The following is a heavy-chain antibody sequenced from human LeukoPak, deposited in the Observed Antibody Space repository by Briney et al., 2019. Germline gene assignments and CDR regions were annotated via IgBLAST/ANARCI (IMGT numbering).Heavy chain of an antibody. Sequence: ASVKVSCKASGYTFTSYYMHWVRQAPGQGLEWMGIINPSGGSTSYAQEFQGRVTMTRDTSTSTVYMELSSLRSEDTAVYYCARDLVVGYCSSTSCYDAWFDPWGQGTLVTVSS. D-gene: IGHD2-2*03. CDR1: GYTFTSYY. CDR2: INPSGGST. CDR3: ARDLVVGYCSSTSCYDAWFDP. V-gene: IGHV1-46*01. J-gene: IGHJ5*02.